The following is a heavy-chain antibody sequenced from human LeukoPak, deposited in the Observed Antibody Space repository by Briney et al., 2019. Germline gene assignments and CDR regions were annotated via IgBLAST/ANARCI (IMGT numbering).Heavy chain of an antibody. Sequence: GGSLRLSCADSGFSFNTYSMNWVRQAPGKGLEWVSSISPSNDGIFYADSLRGRFTVSRDNAKNLLYLHLNSLRVEDTAVYFCVRDNFGDYLPFFWGQGTLVTVSS. D-gene: IGHD4-17*01. CDR3: VRDNFGDYLPFF. CDR1: GFSFNTYS. CDR2: ISPSNDGI. J-gene: IGHJ4*02. V-gene: IGHV3-21*01.